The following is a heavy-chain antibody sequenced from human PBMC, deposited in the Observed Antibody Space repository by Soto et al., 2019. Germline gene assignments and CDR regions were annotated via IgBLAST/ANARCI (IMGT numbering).Heavy chain of an antibody. J-gene: IGHJ3*02. D-gene: IGHD5-18*01. Sequence: DSGKEYCKTSGYPFTDDYTRLGRRAPRQGLEWMGWMNPKSGGAYFAQKFQGRVTLTRDTSIGTAYIEVKSLTSDDTAVYFCTRENIENSDGLYDAFDIWGQGTPVTVSS. CDR3: TRENIENSDGLYDAFDI. V-gene: IGHV1-2*02. CDR1: GYPFTDDY. CDR2: MNPKSGGA.